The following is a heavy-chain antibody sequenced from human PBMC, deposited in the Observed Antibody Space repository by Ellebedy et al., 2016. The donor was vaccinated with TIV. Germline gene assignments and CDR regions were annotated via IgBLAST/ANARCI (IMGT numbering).Heavy chain of an antibody. CDR3: AREDEGVAAAGANWFDP. J-gene: IGHJ5*02. V-gene: IGHV1-2*02. CDR2: INPNSGGT. CDR1: GYTFTSYG. Sequence: ASVKVSXKASGYTFTSYGISWVRQAPGQGLEWMGWINPNSGGTNYAQKFQGRVTMTRDTSISTAYMELSRLRSDDTAVYYCAREDEGVAAAGANWFDPWGQGTLVTVSS. D-gene: IGHD6-13*01.